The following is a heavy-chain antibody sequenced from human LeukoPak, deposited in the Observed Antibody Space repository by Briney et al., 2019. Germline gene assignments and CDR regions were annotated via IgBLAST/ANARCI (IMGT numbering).Heavy chain of an antibody. CDR3: ASPSPKYYYDSSGVFDY. V-gene: IGHV1-46*01. CDR1: GYTFSSYW. J-gene: IGHJ4*02. CDR2: INPSDGSI. D-gene: IGHD3-22*01. Sequence: GASVKVSCKASGYTFSSYWIQWVRQAPGQGLEWMGLINPSDGSIAYAHTFQGRVTMTRDTSTSTVYMDLSSLRSEDTAVYYCASPSPKYYYDSSGVFDYWGQGTLVTVSS.